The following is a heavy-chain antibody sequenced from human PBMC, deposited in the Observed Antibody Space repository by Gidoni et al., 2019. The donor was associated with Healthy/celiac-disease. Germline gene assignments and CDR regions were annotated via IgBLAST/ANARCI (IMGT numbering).Heavy chain of an antibody. CDR3: TRLRDYYDSAGPDY. CDR2: LRPKGHNYET. V-gene: IGHV3-73*01. J-gene: IGHJ4*02. D-gene: IGHD3-22*01. Sequence: EVQLVESGGGLAQPGGSLKLACAASGFPFSDASMHWVRLASGKGLEWIGRLRPKGHNYETAYAASVKGRFTISRDDSENMAYLHMDSLKTEDTAVYFCTRLRDYYDSAGPDYWGQGTLITVSS. CDR1: GFPFSDAS.